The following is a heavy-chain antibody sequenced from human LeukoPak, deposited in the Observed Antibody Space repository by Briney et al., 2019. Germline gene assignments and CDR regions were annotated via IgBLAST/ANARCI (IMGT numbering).Heavy chain of an antibody. J-gene: IGHJ4*02. CDR1: GGSISSYY. CDR2: IYYSGST. Sequence: SEALSLTCTVSGGSISSYYWSWIRQPPGKGLEWTGYIYYSGSTNYNPSLKGRVTISVDTSKNQFSLKLSSVTAADTAVYYCASSTVTTTGLFDYWGQGTLVTVSS. V-gene: IGHV4-59*08. D-gene: IGHD4-17*01. CDR3: ASSTVTTTGLFDY.